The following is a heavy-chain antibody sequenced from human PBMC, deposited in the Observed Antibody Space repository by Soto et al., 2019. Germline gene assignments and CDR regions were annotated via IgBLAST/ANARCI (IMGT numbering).Heavy chain of an antibody. CDR1: GFTVSSNY. J-gene: IGHJ5*02. D-gene: IGHD3-22*01. V-gene: IGHV3-66*01. Sequence: EVQLVESGGGLVQPGGSLRLSCAASGFTVSSNYMSWVRQAPGKGLEWVSVIYSGGTTYYADSVKGRFTISRDNSKNTLYLQMNSLRAEDTAVYYCARNGDSSDRGWFDPWGQGTLVTVSS. CDR3: ARNGDSSDRGWFDP. CDR2: IYSGGTT.